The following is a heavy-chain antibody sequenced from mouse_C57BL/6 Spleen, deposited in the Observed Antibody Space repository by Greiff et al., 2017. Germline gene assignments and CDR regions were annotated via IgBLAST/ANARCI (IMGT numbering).Heavy chain of an antibody. Sequence: EVQLQQSGGDLVKPGGSLKLSCAASGFTFSSYGMSWVRQTPDKRLEWVATISGGGSYTYYPDSVKGRFTISRDNAKNTLYLQMSSLTSEDTAMYYCARAYGGSAGVAYWGQGTLVTVAA. CDR3: ARAYGGSAGVAY. J-gene: IGHJ3*01. CDR2: ISGGGSYT. V-gene: IGHV5-6*01. CDR1: GFTFSSYG. D-gene: IGHD1-1*01.